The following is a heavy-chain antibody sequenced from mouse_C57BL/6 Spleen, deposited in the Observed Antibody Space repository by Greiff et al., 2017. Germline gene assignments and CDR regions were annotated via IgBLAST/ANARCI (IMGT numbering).Heavy chain of an antibody. D-gene: IGHD3-1*01. J-gene: IGHJ4*01. Sequence: QVQLQQPGAELVRPGSSVKLSCKASGYTFTSYWMHWVKQRPIQGLEWIGNIDPSDSDTHYNQKFKDKATLTVDKSSSTAYLQLSSLTSEDSAVYYCASSGGLYAKDYWGQGTSVTVSS. CDR1: GYTFTSYW. V-gene: IGHV1-52*01. CDR3: ASSGGLYAKDY. CDR2: IDPSDSDT.